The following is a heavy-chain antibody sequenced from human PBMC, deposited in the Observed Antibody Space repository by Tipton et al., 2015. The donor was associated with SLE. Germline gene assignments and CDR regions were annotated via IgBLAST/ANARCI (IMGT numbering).Heavy chain of an antibody. D-gene: IGHD2-2*02. J-gene: IGHJ4*02. CDR2: ISGSGGST. CDR1: RGSFSGYA. Sequence: LSLTCAVSRGSFSGYAWNWIRQAPGKGPEWVSGISGSGGSTYYADSVKGRFTISRDNSKNALSLQMNSLRAEDTAVYYCAKTSTAAAIGFHLGYWGQGTLVTVSS. V-gene: IGHV3-23*01. CDR3: AKTSTAAAIGFHLGY.